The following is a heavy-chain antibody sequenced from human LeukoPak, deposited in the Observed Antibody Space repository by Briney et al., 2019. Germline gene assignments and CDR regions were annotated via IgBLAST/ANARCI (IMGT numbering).Heavy chain of an antibody. D-gene: IGHD4-11*01. CDR1: GGSISSYY. V-gene: IGHV4-59*08. CDR3: ARHWDCSNYELPVNDAFDI. Sequence: PSETLSLTCTVSGGSISSYYWSWIRQPPGKGLEWIGYIYYSGSTNYNPSLKSRVTISVDTSKNQFSLKLSSVTAADTAVYYCARHWDCSNYELPVNDAFDIWGQGTMVTVSS. CDR2: IYYSGST. J-gene: IGHJ3*02.